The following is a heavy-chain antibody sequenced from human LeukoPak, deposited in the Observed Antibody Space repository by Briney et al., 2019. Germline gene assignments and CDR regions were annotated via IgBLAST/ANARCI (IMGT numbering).Heavy chain of an antibody. V-gene: IGHV3-21*01. D-gene: IGHD6-19*01. CDR1: GFNFDDYA. CDR3: ATRIGVTGTMTYYFDS. J-gene: IGHJ4*02. Sequence: PGGSLSLSCVGSGFNFDDYALNWVRQAPGKGLGWVSFISSSSSYIYYADSVKGRFTISRDNAKNSLYLQMNSLRAEDTAVYYCATRIGVTGTMTYYFDSWGPGTLVTVSS. CDR2: ISSSSSYI.